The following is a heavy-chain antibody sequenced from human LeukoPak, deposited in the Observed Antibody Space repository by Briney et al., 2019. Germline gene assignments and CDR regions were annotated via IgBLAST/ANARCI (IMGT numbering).Heavy chain of an antibody. CDR3: ARGKGIYYGSGSSIGDY. CDR2: IYYTGST. J-gene: IGHJ4*02. CDR1: GGSLSRYY. D-gene: IGHD3-10*01. V-gene: IGHV4-59*12. Sequence: SETLSLTCTVSGGSLSRYYWSWIRQPPGKGLEWIGYIYYTGSTNYNPSLKSRGTISLDTSKNQFSLKLSSVTAADTAVYYCARGKGIYYGSGSSIGDYWGQGTLVTVSS.